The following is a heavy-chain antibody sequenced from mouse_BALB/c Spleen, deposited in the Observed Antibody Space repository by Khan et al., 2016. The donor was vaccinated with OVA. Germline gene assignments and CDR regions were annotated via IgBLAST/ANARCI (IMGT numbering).Heavy chain of an antibody. CDR2: IYPRTGST. Sequence: QVQLKQSGAELVRSGASVKLSCKTSGYIFTSYWIHWVKQRSGQGLEWIARIYPRTGSTYYNEKFKGKATLTADKSSRPAYMQLSSLKYEDSAVYFCERGGYDSHAMDYWGQGTSDTVSS. CDR1: GYIFTSYW. CDR3: ERGGYDSHAMDY. D-gene: IGHD2-3*01. V-gene: IGHV1-76*01. J-gene: IGHJ4*01.